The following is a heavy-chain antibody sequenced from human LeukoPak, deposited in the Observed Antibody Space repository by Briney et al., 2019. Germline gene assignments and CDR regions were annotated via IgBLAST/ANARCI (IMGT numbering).Heavy chain of an antibody. CDR1: GYIFTSYG. D-gene: IGHD5-12*01. CDR3: ARVVATTLGDWFDP. Sequence: ASVKVSCKASGYIFTSYGFAWVRQAPGQGLEWMGWISALNGNTNYAQKFQGRVTMTTDTSTSTAYMELSSLRSEDTAVYYCARVVATTLGDWFDPWGQGTLVTVSS. J-gene: IGHJ5*02. V-gene: IGHV1-18*01. CDR2: ISALNGNT.